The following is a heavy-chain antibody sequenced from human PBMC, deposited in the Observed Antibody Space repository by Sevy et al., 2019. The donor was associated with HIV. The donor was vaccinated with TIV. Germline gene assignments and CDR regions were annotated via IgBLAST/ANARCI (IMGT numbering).Heavy chain of an antibody. CDR3: AHGRGYTSPRVFDF. CDR2: ISGNGRST. J-gene: IGHJ4*02. D-gene: IGHD5-18*01. V-gene: IGHV3-23*01. CDR1: GFTFSSYV. Sequence: GGSLRLSCAASGFTFSSYVISWVRQAPGRGLEWVSGISGNGRSTYYADSVKGRFTISRDNSKNTLYLQMHSPRVEDTAVYYCAHGRGYTSPRVFDFWGQGTLVTVSS.